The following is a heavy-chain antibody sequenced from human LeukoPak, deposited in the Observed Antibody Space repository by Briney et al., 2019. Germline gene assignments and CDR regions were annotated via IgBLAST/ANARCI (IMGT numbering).Heavy chain of an antibody. V-gene: IGHV3-23*01. CDR2: ISGSGGST. CDR3: AKDGDKYTYGLSPDY. Sequence: PGGSLRLSCAASGFTFSSYAMGWVRQAPGKGLEWVSAISGSGGSTYYADSVKGRFTISRDNSKNTLYLQMNSLRAEDTAVYYCAKDGDKYTYGLSPDYWGQGALVTVSS. CDR1: GFTFSSYA. J-gene: IGHJ4*02. D-gene: IGHD5-18*01.